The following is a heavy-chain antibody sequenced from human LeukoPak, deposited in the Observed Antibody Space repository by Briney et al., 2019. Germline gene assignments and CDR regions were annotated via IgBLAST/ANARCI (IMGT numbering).Heavy chain of an antibody. Sequence: SGTLSLTCAVSGGSISSSNWWSWVRQPPGKGLEWIGEIYHSGSTNYNPSLKSRVTISVDKSKNQFSLKLSSVTAADTAVYYCARRTLWFGDRKPFDYWGQGTLVTVSS. CDR3: ARRTLWFGDRKPFDY. CDR2: IYHSGST. CDR1: GGSISSSNW. J-gene: IGHJ4*02. D-gene: IGHD3-10*01. V-gene: IGHV4-4*02.